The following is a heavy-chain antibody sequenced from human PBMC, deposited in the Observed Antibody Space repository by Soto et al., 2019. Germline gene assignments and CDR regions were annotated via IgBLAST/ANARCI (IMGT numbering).Heavy chain of an antibody. V-gene: IGHV1-69*13. D-gene: IGHD1-1*01. CDR2: IIPIFGTA. CDR1: GGTFSSYA. CDR3: ARGDTTFYYYYGMDV. J-gene: IGHJ6*02. Sequence: SVKVSCKASGGTFSSYAISWVRRAPGQGLEWMGGIIPIFGTANYAQKFQGRVTITADESTSTAYMELSSLRSEDTAVYYCARGDTTFYYYYGMDVWGQGTTVTVSS.